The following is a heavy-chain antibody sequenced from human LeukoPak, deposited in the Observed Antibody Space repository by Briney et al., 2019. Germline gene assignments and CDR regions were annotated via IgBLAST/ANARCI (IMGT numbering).Heavy chain of an antibody. CDR3: ARDANYYDSSGALDY. D-gene: IGHD3-22*01. V-gene: IGHV4-61*01. J-gene: IGHJ4*02. Sequence: SETLSLTCTAAGGSISSSSHYWGWIRQPPGKGLEWIGYIYYSGSTNYNPSLKSRVTISVDTSKNQFSLKLSSVTAADTAVYYCARDANYYDSSGALDYWGQGTLVTVSS. CDR2: IYYSGST. CDR1: GGSISSSSHY.